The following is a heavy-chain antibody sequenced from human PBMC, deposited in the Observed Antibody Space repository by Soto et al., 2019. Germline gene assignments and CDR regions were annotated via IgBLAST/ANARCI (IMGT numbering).Heavy chain of an antibody. D-gene: IGHD3-16*01. V-gene: IGHV1-69*01. CDR1: GGTFNMFA. Sequence: QVELVQSGAQVKKPGSAVKVSCKASGGTFNMFAMNWVRQAPGHGLEWMGGIIPIFDAPRYSEQFQGRVTITVDESTSTAYMELCSLSSDDTAIYYCTRAIGSGGVMGGFDYWGQGTLVTVSS. CDR3: TRAIGSGGVMGGFDY. CDR2: IIPIFDAP. J-gene: IGHJ4*02.